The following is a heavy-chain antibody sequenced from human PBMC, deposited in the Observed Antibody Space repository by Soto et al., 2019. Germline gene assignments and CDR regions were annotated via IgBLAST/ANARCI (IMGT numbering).Heavy chain of an antibody. CDR2: IIPIFGTA. D-gene: IGHD3-22*01. CDR3: ARGYYYDSSGYSVGTDYYYYGMDV. Sequence: ASVKVSCKASGGTFSSYAISWVRQAPGQGLEWMGGIIPIFGTANYAQKFQGRVTITADESTSTAYMELSSLRSEDTAVYYCARGYYYDSSGYSVGTDYYYYGMDVWGQGTTVTVSS. CDR1: GGTFSSYA. V-gene: IGHV1-69*13. J-gene: IGHJ6*02.